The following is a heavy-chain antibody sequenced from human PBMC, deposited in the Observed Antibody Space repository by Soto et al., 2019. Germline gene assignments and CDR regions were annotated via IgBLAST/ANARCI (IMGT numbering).Heavy chain of an antibody. CDR3: ARDARGDEAPMDY. D-gene: IGHD3-10*01. Sequence: QVQLVQSGAEVKKPGASVKVSCKAFGYTFTGYYMHWVRQAPGQGLEWMGWINPNSGGTNYAQKFQGWVTMTRDTSISTAYMELSRLRADDTAVYYCARDARGDEAPMDYWGQGTLLTVSS. CDR2: INPNSGGT. CDR1: GYTFTGYY. J-gene: IGHJ4*02. V-gene: IGHV1-2*04.